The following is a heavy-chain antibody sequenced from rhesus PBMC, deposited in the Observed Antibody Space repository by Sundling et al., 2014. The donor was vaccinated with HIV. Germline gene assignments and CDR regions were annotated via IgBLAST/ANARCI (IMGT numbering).Heavy chain of an antibody. J-gene: IGHJ6*01. CDR3: ARDPSGYGPYYGLDS. CDR1: GYSISSGYG. V-gene: IGHV4-127*01. Sequence: QVQLQGSGPGLVKPSETLSLTCVVSGYSISSGYGWSWVRQAPGKGLEWIGYIYGSGSSTNYNPSLKSRVTLSVDTSKNQFSLKLSSVTAADTAVYYCARDPSGYGPYYGLDSWGQGVVVTVSS. D-gene: IGHD5-24*01. CDR2: IYGSGSST.